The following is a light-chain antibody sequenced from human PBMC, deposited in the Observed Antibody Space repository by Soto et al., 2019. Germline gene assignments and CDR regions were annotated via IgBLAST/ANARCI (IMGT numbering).Light chain of an antibody. V-gene: IGKV3-20*01. J-gene: IGKJ1*01. Sequence: EIVLTQSPGTLSLSPGERATLSCRTSQSVSSSYLAWYPQKPGQAPRLLIYGASTRATGIPDRFSGSGSVTDFTLNISTLEPEDFAVYYWQQYGTSFWTFGQGTKVEIK. CDR2: GAS. CDR1: QSVSSSY. CDR3: QQYGTSFWT.